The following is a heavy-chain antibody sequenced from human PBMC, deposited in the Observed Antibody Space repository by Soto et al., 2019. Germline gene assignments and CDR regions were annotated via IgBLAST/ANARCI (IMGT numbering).Heavy chain of an antibody. V-gene: IGHV3-33*01. CDR3: ARGVYYDSSGFYSYFDY. Sequence: GGSLRLSCAASGFTFSSYGMHWVRQAPGKGLEWVAVIWYDGSNKYYADSVKGRFAISRDNSKSTLYLQMNSLRAEDTAVYYCARGVYYDSSGFYSYFDYWGQGTLVTVSS. D-gene: IGHD3-22*01. J-gene: IGHJ4*02. CDR1: GFTFSSYG. CDR2: IWYDGSNK.